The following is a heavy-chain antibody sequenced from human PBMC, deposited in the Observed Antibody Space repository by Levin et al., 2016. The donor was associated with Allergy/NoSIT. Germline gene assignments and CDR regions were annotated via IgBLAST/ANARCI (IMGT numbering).Heavy chain of an antibody. J-gene: IGHJ4*02. Sequence: GESLKISCAASGFTFSSYTMNWVRQAPGKGLEWISFISGGTTEYADSVKGRFTISKDNVQSSVYLQMNSLRVEDTAVYYCARDRGGSYSPIDYWGQGTLVTVSS. CDR1: GFTFSSYT. D-gene: IGHD1-26*01. V-gene: IGHV3-48*01. CDR3: ARDRGGSYSPIDY. CDR2: ISGGTT.